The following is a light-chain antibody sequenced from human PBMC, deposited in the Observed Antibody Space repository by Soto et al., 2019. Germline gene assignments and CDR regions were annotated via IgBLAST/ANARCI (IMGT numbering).Light chain of an antibody. CDR2: EVS. V-gene: IGLV2-8*01. CDR3: SSYGGSLYV. Sequence: QSVLTQPPSASGSPGQSVTISCTGTSSDVGDYNYVSWYQQHPGKAPKLMIYEVSKRPSGVPDRFCGSKSGNTASLTVSGLQAEDEADYYCSSYGGSLYVFGTGTQLTVL. CDR1: SSDVGDYNY. J-gene: IGLJ1*01.